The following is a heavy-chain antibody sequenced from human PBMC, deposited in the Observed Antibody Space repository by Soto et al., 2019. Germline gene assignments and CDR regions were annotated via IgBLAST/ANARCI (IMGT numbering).Heavy chain of an antibody. CDR1: GVTISTYY. V-gene: IGHV4-59*01. J-gene: IGHJ4*02. Sequence: SETLSLTCAVSGVTISTYYWSWIRQPPGKGLGWIGYNYHSGTTNYNPSLKSRVTISVDTSKNQFSLRLTSVTAADTAIYYCVREAYIGYGHATDHWGQGILVTVSS. CDR2: NYHSGTT. CDR3: VREAYIGYGHATDH. D-gene: IGHD5-12*01.